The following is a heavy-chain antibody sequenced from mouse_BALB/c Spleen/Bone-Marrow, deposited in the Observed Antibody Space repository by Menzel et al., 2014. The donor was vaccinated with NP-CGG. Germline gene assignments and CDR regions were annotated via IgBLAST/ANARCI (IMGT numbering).Heavy chain of an antibody. V-gene: IGHV1-7*01. Sequence: VQLQESGAELAKPGAPVKMSCKASGYTFTSYWMHWVKRRPGQGLEWIGYINPSTGYTEYNQKFKDKATLTADKSSSTAYMQLSSLTSEDSAVYYCARQITTVDYAMDYWGQGTSVTVSS. J-gene: IGHJ4*01. D-gene: IGHD1-1*01. CDR1: GYTFTSYW. CDR2: INPSTGYT. CDR3: ARQITTVDYAMDY.